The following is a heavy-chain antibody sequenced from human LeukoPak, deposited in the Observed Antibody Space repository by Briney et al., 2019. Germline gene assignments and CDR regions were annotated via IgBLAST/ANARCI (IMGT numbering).Heavy chain of an antibody. CDR2: IYYSGST. D-gene: IGHD3-22*01. CDR3: AGTSNDSSGYYSKPFDY. Sequence: SETLSLTCTVSGGSISNSSYYWGWIRQPPGKGLEWIGSIYYSGSTYYNPSLKSRVTISVDTSKNQFSLKLSSVTAADTAVYYCAGTSNDSSGYYSKPFDYWGQGTLVTVSS. V-gene: IGHV4-39*01. J-gene: IGHJ4*02. CDR1: GGSISNSSYY.